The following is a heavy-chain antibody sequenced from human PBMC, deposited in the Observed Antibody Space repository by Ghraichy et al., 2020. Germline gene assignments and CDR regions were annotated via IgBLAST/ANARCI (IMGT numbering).Heavy chain of an antibody. D-gene: IGHD3-10*01. J-gene: IGHJ6*03. V-gene: IGHV3-11*05. CDR1: GFTFSDYY. CDR3: ARDQVDGSGRGYYYMDV. Sequence: GGSLRLSCAASGFTFSDYYMSWIRQAPGKGLEWVSYITSSSSYTNYADSLKGRFTISRDNVKNSLYLKLNSLRADDTAVYFCARDQVDGSGRGYYYMDVWGKGTTVTVSS. CDR2: ITSSSSYT.